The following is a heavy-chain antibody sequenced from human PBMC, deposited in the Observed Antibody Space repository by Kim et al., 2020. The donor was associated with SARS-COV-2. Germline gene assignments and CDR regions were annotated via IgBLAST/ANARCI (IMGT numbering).Heavy chain of an antibody. V-gene: IGHV4-59*01. J-gene: IGHJ4*02. CDR3: AREGQWLVDPIDY. D-gene: IGHD6-19*01. Sequence: YHPTHKRRDTITVQTSKSQFSLRLSSVTAADTAVYYCAREGQWLVDPIDYWGQGTLVTVSS.